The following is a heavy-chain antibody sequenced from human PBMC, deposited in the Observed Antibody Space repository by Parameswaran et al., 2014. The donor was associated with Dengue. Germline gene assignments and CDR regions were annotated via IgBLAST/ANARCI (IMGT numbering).Heavy chain of an antibody. D-gene: IGHD3-10*01. Sequence: PGKGLEWIGYIYYSGSTYYNPSLKSRVTISVDTSKNQFSLKLSSVTAADTAVYYCARDYSGSGSYAYYFDYWGQGTLVTVSS. J-gene: IGHJ4*02. CDR2: IYYSGST. CDR3: ARDYSGSGSYAYYFDY. V-gene: IGHV4-30-4*01.